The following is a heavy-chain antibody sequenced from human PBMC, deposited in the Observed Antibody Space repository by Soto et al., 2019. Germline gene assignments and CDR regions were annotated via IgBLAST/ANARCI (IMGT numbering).Heavy chain of an antibody. J-gene: IGHJ6*02. CDR1: GGTFSSYA. D-gene: IGHD3-22*01. CDR3: AERDYYDSSGAGYGMDV. Sequence: SVKVSCKASGGTFSSYAISWVRQAPGQGLEWMGGIIPIFGTANYAQKFQGRVTITADESTSTAYMELSSLRSEDTAVYYCAERDYYDSSGAGYGMDVWGQGTTVTVSS. CDR2: IIPIFGTA. V-gene: IGHV1-69*13.